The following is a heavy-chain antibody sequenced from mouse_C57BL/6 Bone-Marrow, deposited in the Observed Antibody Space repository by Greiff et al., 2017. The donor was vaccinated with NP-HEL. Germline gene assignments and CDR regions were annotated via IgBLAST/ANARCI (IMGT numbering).Heavy chain of an antibody. CDR3: ARTPRDYFDY. Sequence: QVQLQQPGAELVMPGASVKLSCKASGYTFTSYWMHWVKQRPGQGLEWIGEIDPSDSYTNYNQKFKGKSTLTVDKSSSTAYMQLSSLTSEDSAVYYCARTPRDYFDYWGQGTTLTVSS. CDR1: GYTFTSYW. V-gene: IGHV1-69*01. J-gene: IGHJ2*01. CDR2: IDPSDSYT.